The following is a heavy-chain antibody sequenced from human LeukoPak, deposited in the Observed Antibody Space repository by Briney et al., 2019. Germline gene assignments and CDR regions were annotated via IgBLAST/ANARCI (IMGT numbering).Heavy chain of an antibody. CDR1: GFTFSSYW. V-gene: IGHV3-74*01. D-gene: IGHD5-24*01. J-gene: IGHJ4*02. CDR3: ASPRYSYGVPTDY. CDR2: INSDGSST. Sequence: GGSLRLSCAASGFTFSSYWTQWVRQAPGKGLVWVSRINSDGSSTSYADSVKGRFTISRDNAKNTLYLQMNSLRAEDTAVYYCASPRYSYGVPTDYWGQGTLVTVSS.